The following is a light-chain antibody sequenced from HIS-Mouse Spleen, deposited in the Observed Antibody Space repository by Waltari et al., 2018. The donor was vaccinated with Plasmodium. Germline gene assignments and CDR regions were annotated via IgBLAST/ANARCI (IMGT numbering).Light chain of an antibody. V-gene: IGLV3-25*03. CDR3: QSADSSGTYRV. J-gene: IGLJ2*01. Sequence: SYELTQPPSLSVSPGQTARNPCSGDALPKQHASWYQQKPGQAPVLVIYKDRERPSGIPERFSGSSSGTTVTLTISGVQAEDEADYYCQSADSSGTYRVFGGGTKLTVL. CDR2: KDR. CDR1: ALPKQH.